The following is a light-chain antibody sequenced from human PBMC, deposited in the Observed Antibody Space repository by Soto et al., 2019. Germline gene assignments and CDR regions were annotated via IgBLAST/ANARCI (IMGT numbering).Light chain of an antibody. V-gene: IGKV3-11*01. CDR1: QSVSSY. Sequence: EIVLTQSPATLSLSPGERATLACRASQSVSSYLAWYQQKPGQAPRLLIYDASNRATGIPARFSGSGSGTDFTLTISSLEPEDFAVYYCQQRSNWPPITFGPGTR. CDR3: QQRSNWPPIT. J-gene: IGKJ5*01. CDR2: DAS.